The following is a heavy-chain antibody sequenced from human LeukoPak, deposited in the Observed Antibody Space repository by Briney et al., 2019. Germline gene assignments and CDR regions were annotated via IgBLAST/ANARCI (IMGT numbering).Heavy chain of an antibody. Sequence: GGSLRLSCAASEFTFSDFWMHWVRQAPGKGLVWVSRINTDGTYTSYADSVRGRFTISRDNAKNTLYLQMNSLRAEDTALYHCAKDSSITNYYYGMDVWGQGTTVTVSS. CDR1: EFTFSDFW. J-gene: IGHJ6*02. CDR2: INTDGTYT. CDR3: AKDSSITNYYYGMDV. D-gene: IGHD2-2*01. V-gene: IGHV3-74*01.